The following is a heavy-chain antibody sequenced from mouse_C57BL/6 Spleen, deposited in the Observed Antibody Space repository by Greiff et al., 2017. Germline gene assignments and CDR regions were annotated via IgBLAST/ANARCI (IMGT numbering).Heavy chain of an antibody. CDR1: GFNIKDDY. CDR2: IDPENGDT. D-gene: IGHD2-3*01. CDR3: THDGYTWFAY. V-gene: IGHV14-4*01. Sequence: EVQGVESGAELVRPGASVKLSCTASGFNIKDDYMHWVKQRPEQGLEWIGWIDPENGDTEYASKFQGKATITADTSSNTAYLQLSSLTSEDTAVYYCTHDGYTWFAYWGQGTLVTVSA. J-gene: IGHJ3*01.